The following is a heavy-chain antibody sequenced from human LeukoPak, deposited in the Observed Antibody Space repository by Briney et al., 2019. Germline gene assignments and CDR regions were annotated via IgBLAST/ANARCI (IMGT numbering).Heavy chain of an antibody. V-gene: IGHV3-7*01. J-gene: IGHJ4*02. CDR1: GFTFSSYA. Sequence: GGSLRLSCAASGFTFSSYAMSWVRQAPGKGLEWVANIKQDGSEKYYVDSVKGRFTVSRDNAKNSLYLQMNSLRAEDTAVYYCASSVVVPAAPLDYWGQGTLVTVSS. CDR2: IKQDGSEK. D-gene: IGHD2-2*01. CDR3: ASSVVVPAAPLDY.